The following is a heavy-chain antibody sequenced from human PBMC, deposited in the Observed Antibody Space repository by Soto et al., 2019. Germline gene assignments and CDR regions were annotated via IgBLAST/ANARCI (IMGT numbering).Heavy chain of an antibody. Sequence: QAHLVQSGPEVKKPGASVKVSCKGSGYIFTSYGIAWVRQAPGQGLEWMGWISAHNGNTEYAQKFQGRVTVTRDTPQSTAYLELRSLSSADTALYSWARGRYGDYWGQGALVTVSS. CDR1: GYIFTSYG. CDR3: ARGRYGDY. V-gene: IGHV1-18*01. CDR2: ISAHNGNT. D-gene: IGHD4-17*01. J-gene: IGHJ4*02.